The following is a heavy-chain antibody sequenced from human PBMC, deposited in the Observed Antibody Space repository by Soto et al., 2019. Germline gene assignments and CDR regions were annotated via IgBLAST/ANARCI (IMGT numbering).Heavy chain of an antibody. CDR3: TTYDYVLASDRIRWAY. V-gene: IGHV3-15*01. J-gene: IGHJ4*02. Sequence: EVQLVESGGGLVKPGGSLRLSCAASGFTFSSAWMSWVRQAPGKGLEWVARIKSKIDGGTTDYAAPVRGRFTISRDDSKNTLYLQMDSLQIEDTAVYYCTTYDYVLASDRIRWAYWGQGALVTVSS. CDR2: IKSKIDGGTT. D-gene: IGHD3-16*02. CDR1: GFTFSSAW.